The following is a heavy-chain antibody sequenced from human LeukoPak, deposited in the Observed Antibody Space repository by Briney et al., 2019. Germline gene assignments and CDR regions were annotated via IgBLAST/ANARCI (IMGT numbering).Heavy chain of an antibody. CDR3: ATDKGHY. CDR1: GGTFITYA. V-gene: IGHV1-69*13. CDR2: IIPIFGTA. J-gene: IGHJ4*02. Sequence: GASVKVSCKASGGTFITYALGWERQAPGQGLEWMGGIIPIFGTANYAQTFQDRVTLTADESTNTAYMELNSLRSEDTAVYYCATDKGHYWGQGTLVTVSS.